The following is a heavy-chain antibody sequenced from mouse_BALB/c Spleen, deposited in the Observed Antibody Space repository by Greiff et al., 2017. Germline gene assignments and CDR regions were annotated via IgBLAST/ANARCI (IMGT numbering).Heavy chain of an antibody. V-gene: IGHV1-9*01. CDR1: GYTFSSYW. D-gene: IGHD2-14*01. CDR3: ARGGYYRYDAFAY. CDR2: ILPGSGST. Sequence: VQLQQSGAELMKPGASVKISCKATGYTFSSYWIEWVKQRPGHGLEWIGEILPGSGSTNYNEKFKGKATFTADTSSNTAYMQLSSLTSEDSAVYYCARGGYYRYDAFAYWGQGTLVTVSA. J-gene: IGHJ3*01.